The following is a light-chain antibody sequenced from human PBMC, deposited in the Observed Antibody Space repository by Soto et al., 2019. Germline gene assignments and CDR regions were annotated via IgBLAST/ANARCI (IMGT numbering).Light chain of an antibody. J-gene: IGLJ2*01. CDR3: ATWDSKLSAVV. CDR2: DNS. CDR1: SSNIGDNF. V-gene: IGLV1-51*01. Sequence: QSVLTQPPSMSEAPGQKVPISCLGSSSNIGDNFVSWYQHLPGTAPKLLIFDNSQRPSEIPDRFFGSKSGTIATLAITGPQTGDEAVYYCATWDSKLSAVVFGGGTKLTVL.